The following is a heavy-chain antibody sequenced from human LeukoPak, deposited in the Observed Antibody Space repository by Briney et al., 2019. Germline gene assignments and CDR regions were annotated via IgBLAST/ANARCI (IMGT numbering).Heavy chain of an antibody. V-gene: IGHV4-34*01. CDR1: GGSFSGYY. J-gene: IGHJ4*02. D-gene: IGHD6-19*01. CDR3: ARRGGSSGWYASYFDY. CDR2: INHSGST. Sequence: PSETLSLTCAVYGGSFSGYYWSWIRQPPGKGLEWIGEINHSGSTNYNPSLKSRVTISVDTSKNQFSLKLSSVTVADTAVYYCARRGGSSGWYASYFDYWGQGTLVTVSS.